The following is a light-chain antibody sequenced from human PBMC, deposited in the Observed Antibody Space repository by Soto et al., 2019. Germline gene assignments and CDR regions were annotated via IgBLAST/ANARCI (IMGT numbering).Light chain of an antibody. CDR3: SSYTISSTVV. V-gene: IGLV2-14*03. CDR2: DVS. Sequence: QSALTQPASVSGFPGQSITISCTSSSSYISSYNYVSWYQQHTGKAPRLIIYDVSSRPSGIANRFSGSKSGNTVSLTISGLQAEDDADYFCSSYTISSTVVFGGGTKLT. CDR1: SSYISSYNY. J-gene: IGLJ2*01.